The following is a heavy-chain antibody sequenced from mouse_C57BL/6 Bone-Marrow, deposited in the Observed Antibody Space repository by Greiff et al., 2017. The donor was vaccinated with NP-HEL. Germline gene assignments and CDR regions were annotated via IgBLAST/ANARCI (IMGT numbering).Heavy chain of an antibody. CDR3: ARRGSRNGFAY. Sequence: QVQLQQSGAELVKPGASVKLSCKASGYTFTSYWMHWVKQRPGQGLEWIGMIHPNSGSTNYNEKFKSKATLTVDKSSSTAYMQLSSLTSEDSAVYYCARRGSRNGFAYWGQGTLVTVSA. V-gene: IGHV1-64*01. CDR1: GYTFTSYW. CDR2: IHPNSGST. D-gene: IGHD1-1*01. J-gene: IGHJ3*01.